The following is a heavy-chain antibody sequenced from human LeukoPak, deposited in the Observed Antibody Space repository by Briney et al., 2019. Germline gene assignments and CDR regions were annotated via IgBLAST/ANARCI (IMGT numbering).Heavy chain of an antibody. Sequence: SETLSLTCSVTGDFFSGGTSDWAWIRQPPGKGLEWIGNIYYRGSTHYSPSLESRVTISVDTSKNQFSLRLNSVTAADTAVYYCARVGVRTYCGSSCYSDYFDSWGQGTLVTVSS. CDR1: GDFFSGGTSD. V-gene: IGHV4-39*07. J-gene: IGHJ4*02. D-gene: IGHD2-21*01. CDR3: ARVGVRTYCGSSCYSDYFDS. CDR2: IYYRGST.